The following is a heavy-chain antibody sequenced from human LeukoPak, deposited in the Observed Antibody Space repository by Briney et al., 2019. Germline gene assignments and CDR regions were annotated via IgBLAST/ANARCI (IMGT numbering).Heavy chain of an antibody. J-gene: IGHJ5*02. V-gene: IGHV4-34*01. CDR1: GGSFSDYR. Sequence: SETLSLTCTVYGGSFSDYRWSWIRQPPGKGLEWIGEINHSGSTNYNPSLKSRVTISVDTSKNQFSLKLSSVTAADTAVYYCARRIAAAGIQENWFDPWGQGTLVTVSS. CDR3: ARRIAAAGIQENWFDP. D-gene: IGHD6-13*01. CDR2: INHSGST.